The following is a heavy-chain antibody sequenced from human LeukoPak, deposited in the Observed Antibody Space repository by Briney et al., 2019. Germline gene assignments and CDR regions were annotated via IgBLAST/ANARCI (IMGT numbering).Heavy chain of an antibody. CDR2: ISSSSSSYI. Sequence: GGSLRLSCAASGFTFSSYSMNWVRQAPGKGLEWVSSISSSSSSYIYYADSVKGRFTISRDNAKNSLYLQMNSLRAEDTAVYYCAREGVVPVHDAFDIWGQGTMVTVSS. CDR3: AREGVVPVHDAFDI. V-gene: IGHV3-21*01. CDR1: GFTFSSYS. J-gene: IGHJ3*02. D-gene: IGHD2-2*01.